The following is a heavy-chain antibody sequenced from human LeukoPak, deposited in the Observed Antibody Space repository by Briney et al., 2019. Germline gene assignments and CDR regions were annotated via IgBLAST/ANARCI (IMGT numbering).Heavy chain of an antibody. J-gene: IGHJ4*02. Sequence: GGSLRLSCAASGFTFSDYGIHWVRQAPGKGLEWVAVIWSEGSNKYYADSVKGRFTISRDNSKKTLYLQMNSLRVEDTAVYYCVRASGSFDYWGQGTLVTVSS. D-gene: IGHD3-10*01. CDR3: VRASGSFDY. V-gene: IGHV3-33*04. CDR1: GFTFSDYG. CDR2: IWSEGSNK.